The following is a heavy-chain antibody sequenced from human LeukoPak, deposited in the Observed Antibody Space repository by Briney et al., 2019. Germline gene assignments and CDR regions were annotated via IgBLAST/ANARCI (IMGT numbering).Heavy chain of an antibody. J-gene: IGHJ6*02. Sequence: PSETLSLTCTVSGGSMNSYYWSWVRQPPGKGLEWIAYIYYLGSTSYSPSLRGRGSISVDTSKNQFSLNLNSVTAADTAVYYCARGLGLSAIYYYYGMDVWGQGTTVTVSS. V-gene: IGHV4-59*01. CDR2: IYYLGST. CDR1: GGSMNSYY. CDR3: ARGLGLSAIYYYYGMDV. D-gene: IGHD3-16*01.